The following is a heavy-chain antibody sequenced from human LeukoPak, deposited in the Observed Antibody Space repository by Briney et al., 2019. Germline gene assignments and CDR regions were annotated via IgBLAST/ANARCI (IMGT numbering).Heavy chain of an antibody. D-gene: IGHD6-19*01. V-gene: IGHV4-31*03. CDR3: ARDRYSSGWRINDAFDI. J-gene: IGHJ3*02. CDR1: GDSISSDAYY. Sequence: SETLSLTCTISGDSISSDAYYWSWVRQLPEKGLDWIGYIGYTGDTYYNPSLRSRTSISKDTSKTQFSLRLDSLTAADTAVYYCARDRYSSGWRINDAFDIWGQGTMVTVSS. CDR2: IGYTGDT.